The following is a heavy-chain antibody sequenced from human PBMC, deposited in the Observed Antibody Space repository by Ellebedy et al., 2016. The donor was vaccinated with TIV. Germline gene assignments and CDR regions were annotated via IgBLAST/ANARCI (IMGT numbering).Heavy chain of an antibody. D-gene: IGHD3-9*01. J-gene: IGHJ4*02. CDR1: GFTSSSYS. CDR3: ARESYFDPLYDF. CDR2: ISTSGSSTT. V-gene: IGHV3-48*02. Sequence: GESLKISCAASGFTSSSYSMNWVRQAPGKGLEWVSYISTSGSSTTKYAESVKGRFTISRDNAKNSLYLQMDSLRDEDTAVYYCARESYFDPLYDFWGQGTLVTVSS.